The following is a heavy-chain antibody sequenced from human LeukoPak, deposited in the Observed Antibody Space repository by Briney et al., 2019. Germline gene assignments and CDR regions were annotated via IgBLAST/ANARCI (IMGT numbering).Heavy chain of an antibody. Sequence: GGSLRLSCAASGFTFSSYAMSWVRQAPGKGLEWVSAISGSGGSTYYADSVKGRFTISRDNSKNTLYLQMNSLRAEDTAVYYCARGGIVEPLFDYWGQGTPVTVSS. CDR3: ARGGIVEPLFDY. V-gene: IGHV3-23*01. D-gene: IGHD3-22*01. J-gene: IGHJ4*02. CDR1: GFTFSSYA. CDR2: ISGSGGST.